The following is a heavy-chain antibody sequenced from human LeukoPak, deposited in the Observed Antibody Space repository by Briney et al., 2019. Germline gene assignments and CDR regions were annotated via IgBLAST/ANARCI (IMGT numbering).Heavy chain of an antibody. CDR3: ARGYGDSIHFDY. CDR1: GFTFSSYW. V-gene: IGHV3-7*04. Sequence: GGSLRLSCAASGFTFSSYWMSWVRQAPGKGLEWVANIKPDGSEKYYVDSVKGRFTISRDNAKNSLYLQMNSLRAEEAAVYYCARGYGDSIHFDYWGQGTLVTVSS. CDR2: IKPDGSEK. D-gene: IGHD4-17*01. J-gene: IGHJ4*02.